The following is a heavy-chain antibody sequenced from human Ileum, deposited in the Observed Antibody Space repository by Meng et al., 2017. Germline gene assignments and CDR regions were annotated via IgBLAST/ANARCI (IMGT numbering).Heavy chain of an antibody. CDR3: ASQTNTGH. D-gene: IGHD4-17*01. CDR1: VFNFSSYG. CDR2: IGHEGNSI. Sequence: QVQLLGSGGGVVQPGRSLSLSCAASVFNFSSYGMHWVRQAPGKGLEWVAVIGHEGNSIYYADSVKGRFTISSDNAKNTLYLQMDSLRGEDTAVYYCASQTNTGHWGQGALVTVSS. J-gene: IGHJ4*02. V-gene: IGHV3-33*03.